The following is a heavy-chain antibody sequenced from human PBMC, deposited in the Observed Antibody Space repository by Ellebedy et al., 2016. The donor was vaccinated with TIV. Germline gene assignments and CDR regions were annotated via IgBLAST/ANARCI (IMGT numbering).Heavy chain of an antibody. Sequence: SETLSLTCAVYGGSFSGYYWSWIRQPPGKGLEWIGEINHSGSTNYNPSLKSRVTISVDTSKNQFSLKLSSVTAADTAVYYCARGGGYKQLWFEPYFDYWGQGTLVTVSS. CDR1: GGSFSGYY. CDR2: INHSGST. CDR3: ARGGGYKQLWFEPYFDY. J-gene: IGHJ4*02. D-gene: IGHD5-18*01. V-gene: IGHV4-34*01.